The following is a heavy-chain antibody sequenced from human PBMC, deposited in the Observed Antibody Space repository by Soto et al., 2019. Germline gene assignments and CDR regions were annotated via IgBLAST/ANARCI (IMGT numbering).Heavy chain of an antibody. D-gene: IGHD3-10*01. V-gene: IGHV3-53*01. CDR1: GLTVSSNY. Sequence: GGSLRLSCAASGLTVSSNYMSWVRQAAGKGLEWVSVIYSDGSTYYADSVKGRFTISRDNSKNTLFLQVNSLRAEDTAVYYCARDRSGSSGYYGMDVWGQGTTVTVSS. CDR3: ARDRSGSSGYYGMDV. J-gene: IGHJ6*02. CDR2: IYSDGST.